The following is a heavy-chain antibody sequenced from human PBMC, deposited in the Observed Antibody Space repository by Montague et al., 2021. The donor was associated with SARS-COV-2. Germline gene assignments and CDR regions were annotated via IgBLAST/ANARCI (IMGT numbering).Heavy chain of an antibody. CDR1: GFSLSTSGMC. CDR3: ARGRYGGNRGYYFDY. V-gene: IGHV2-70*01. CDR2: IDWDDDK. J-gene: IGHJ4*02. Sequence: VKPTQTLTLTCTFSGFSLSTSGMCVSWIRQPPGKALEWLALIDWDDDKYYSTSLKIRLTISKDTSKNQVVLTMTNMDPVDTATYYCARGRYGGNRGYYFDYWGQGTLVTVSS. D-gene: IGHD4-23*01.